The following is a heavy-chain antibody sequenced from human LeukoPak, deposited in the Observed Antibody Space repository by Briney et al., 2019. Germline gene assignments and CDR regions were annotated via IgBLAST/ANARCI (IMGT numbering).Heavy chain of an antibody. CDR1: GYTFTSYY. D-gene: IGHD2-8*01. Sequence: ASVKVSCKASGYTFTSYYIHWVRQAPGQGLEWMGIIYPGGGSTSYAQRFQGRVTMTRDMSTSTVYMELSSLRSEDTAVYYCARDNDFDYWGQGTLVTVSS. V-gene: IGHV1-46*01. J-gene: IGHJ4*02. CDR3: ARDNDFDY. CDR2: IYPGGGST.